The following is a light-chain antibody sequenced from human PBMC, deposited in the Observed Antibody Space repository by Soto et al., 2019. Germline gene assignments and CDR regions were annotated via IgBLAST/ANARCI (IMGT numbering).Light chain of an antibody. V-gene: IGLV2-14*01. CDR2: EVS. Sequence: QSALTQPASVSXSPGQSITISCTGTSSDVGGYNYVSWYQQHPGTAPKLMIYEVSNRPSGLSNRFSGSKSGNTASLTISGLQAEDEADYYCSSYTSSSSLYVFGTGTKLTVL. CDR3: SSYTSSSSLYV. CDR1: SSDVGGYNY. J-gene: IGLJ1*01.